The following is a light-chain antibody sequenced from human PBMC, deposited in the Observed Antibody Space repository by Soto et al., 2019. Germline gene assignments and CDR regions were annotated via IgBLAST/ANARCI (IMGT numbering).Light chain of an antibody. CDR3: SSYAGSNKLV. Sequence: QSALTQPPSASGSPGQSVTISCTGTSSDVGGYNYVSWYQRHPGKAPKLMIYEVSKRPSGAPDRFSGSKSGNTASLTVSGLQAEDEADYYCSSYAGSNKLVFGGGTKLTVL. J-gene: IGLJ2*01. CDR1: SSDVGGYNY. V-gene: IGLV2-8*01. CDR2: EVS.